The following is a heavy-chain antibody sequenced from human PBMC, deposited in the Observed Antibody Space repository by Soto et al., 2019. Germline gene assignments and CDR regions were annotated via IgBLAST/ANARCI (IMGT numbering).Heavy chain of an antibody. Sequence: QLQLQESGPGLVKPSQTLSLTCTVSGGSISGGGYSWGWIRQHPGKGLEWIGYIYYSGSTYYNPSLKSRITISKDTSKNQFSLKLSSVTAADTAVYYCARHGSPCKPFGYWGQGTLVTVSS. J-gene: IGHJ4*02. V-gene: IGHV4-31*03. CDR3: ARHGSPCKPFGY. CDR2: IYYSGST. CDR1: GGSISGGGYS.